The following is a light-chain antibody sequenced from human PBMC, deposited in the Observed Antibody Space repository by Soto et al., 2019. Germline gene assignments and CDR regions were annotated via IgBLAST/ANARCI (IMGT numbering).Light chain of an antibody. CDR3: CSHAGSDTYV. Sequence: QSALTQPASVSGSPGQSITISCTGTSSDVGSGNVCSWYQHYPGKAPQLIIYEGFKRPSGVSSRFSGSKSGNTASLTISGLQAEDEAEYYCCSHAGSDTYVFGTGTKVTVL. J-gene: IGLJ1*01. V-gene: IGLV2-23*01. CDR1: SSDVGSGNV. CDR2: EGF.